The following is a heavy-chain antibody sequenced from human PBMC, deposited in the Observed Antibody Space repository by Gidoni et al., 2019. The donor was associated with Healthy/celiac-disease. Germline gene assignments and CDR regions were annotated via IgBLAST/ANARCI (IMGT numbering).Heavy chain of an antibody. CDR1: GGSFSGYY. J-gene: IGHJ5*02. Sequence: QVQLQQWGAGLLKPSETLSLTCAVYGGSFSGYYCSWIRQPPGKGLEWIGEINHSGSTNYNPSLKSRVTISVDTSKNQFSLKLSSVTAADTAVYYCARGSSGYFSRRWFDPWGQGTLVTVSS. D-gene: IGHD3-22*01. V-gene: IGHV4-34*01. CDR3: ARGSSGYFSRRWFDP. CDR2: INHSGST.